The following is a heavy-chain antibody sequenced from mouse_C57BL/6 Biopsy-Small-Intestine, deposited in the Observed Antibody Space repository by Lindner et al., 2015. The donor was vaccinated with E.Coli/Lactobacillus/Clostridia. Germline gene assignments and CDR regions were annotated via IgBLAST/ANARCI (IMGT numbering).Heavy chain of an antibody. CDR1: GYAFSSSW. CDR3: ARSVGTYFDY. Sequence: VQLQESGPELVKPGASVKISCKASGYAFSSSWMNWVKQRPGKGLEWIGRIYPGDGDTNYNGKFKGKATLTADKSSSTAYMQLSSLTSEDSAVYFCARSVGTYFDYWSQGTTLTVSS. J-gene: IGHJ2*01. CDR2: IYPGDGDT. D-gene: IGHD3-3*01. V-gene: IGHV1-82*01.